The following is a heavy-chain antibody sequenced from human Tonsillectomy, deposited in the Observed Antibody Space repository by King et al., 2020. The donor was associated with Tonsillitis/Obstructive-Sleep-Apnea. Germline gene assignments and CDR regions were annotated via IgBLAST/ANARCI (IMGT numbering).Heavy chain of an antibody. CDR2: IGGSGDDT. D-gene: IGHD6-19*01. J-gene: IGHJ4*02. CDR3: AKDPWAQWPAYFFDY. CDR1: RFSFSRYA. V-gene: IGHV3-23*04. Sequence: VQLVESGGGLVQPGGSLRLSCAASRFSFSRYAMSWVRQAPGKGLEWVSAIGGSGDDTHYADSVKGRFTISRDNSKNTLYLQMNSLRAEDTAVYYCAKDPWAQWPAYFFDYWGQGTLVTVSS.